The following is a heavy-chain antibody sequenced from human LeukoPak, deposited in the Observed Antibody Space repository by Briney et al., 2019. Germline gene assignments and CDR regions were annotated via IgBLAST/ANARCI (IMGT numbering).Heavy chain of an antibody. J-gene: IGHJ1*01. Sequence: GGSLRLSCAASGFTFSSYGMNWVRQAPGKGLEWFSYISSSGSTIYYADSVKGRFTISRDNAKNSLYLQVNSLRAEDTAAYYCARDGVGALLWGQGTLVTVSS. CDR3: ARDGVGALL. V-gene: IGHV3-48*01. D-gene: IGHD1-26*01. CDR1: GFTFSSYG. CDR2: ISSSGSTI.